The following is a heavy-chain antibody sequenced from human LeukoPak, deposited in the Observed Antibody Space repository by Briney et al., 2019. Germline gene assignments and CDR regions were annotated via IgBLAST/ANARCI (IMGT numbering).Heavy chain of an antibody. V-gene: IGHV4-31*03. D-gene: IGHD2-15*01. J-gene: IGHJ4*02. CDR2: IYYSGST. CDR1: GGSISSGGHY. CDR3: ARVNCSGGSSYGPWDY. Sequence: SQTLSLTCTVSGGSISSGGHYWSWIRQHPGKGLEWIGYIYYSGSTYYNPPLKSRVTISVDTSKNQFSLKLSSVTAADTAVYYCARVNCSGGSSYGPWDYWGQGTLVTVSS.